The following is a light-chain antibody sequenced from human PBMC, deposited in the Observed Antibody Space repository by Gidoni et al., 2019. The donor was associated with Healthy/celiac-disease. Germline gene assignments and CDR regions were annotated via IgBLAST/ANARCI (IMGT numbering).Light chain of an antibody. CDR1: QSVSSY. CDR3: QQRSNWH. V-gene: IGKV3-11*01. Sequence: EIVLTQSPATLSLSPGERATLSCRASQSVSSYLAGYQQKPGQAPRLLIYDASNRATGIPARFSGSGSGTDFTLTISSLEPEDFAVYYCQQRSNWHFGPGTKVDIK. CDR2: DAS. J-gene: IGKJ3*01.